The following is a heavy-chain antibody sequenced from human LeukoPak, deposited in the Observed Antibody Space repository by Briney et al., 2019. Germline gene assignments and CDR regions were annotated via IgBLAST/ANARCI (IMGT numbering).Heavy chain of an antibody. CDR3: ASLRAVAGPNKGAFDI. V-gene: IGHV4-39*01. CDR1: GGSIRSSGYY. J-gene: IGHJ3*02. CDR2: IYYSGST. D-gene: IGHD6-19*01. Sequence: SETLSLTGTVSGGSIRSSGYYWGWIRQPPGKGLEWIGSIYYSGSTYYNPSLESRVTISVDASKNQFSLKLSSVTAADTAVYYCASLRAVAGPNKGAFDIWGQGTMVTVSS.